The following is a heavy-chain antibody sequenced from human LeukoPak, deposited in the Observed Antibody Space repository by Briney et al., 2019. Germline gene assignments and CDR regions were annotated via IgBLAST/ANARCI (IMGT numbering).Heavy chain of an antibody. V-gene: IGHV3-23*01. CDR1: GFTFSSYG. CDR2: ISGSGGST. D-gene: IGHD3-22*01. Sequence: GGSLRLSCAASGFTFSSYGMSWVRQAPGKGLEWVSAISGSGGSTYYADSVKGRFTISRDNSKNTLYLQMNSLRAEDTAVYYCAKDHLYYYDSSGHDYWGQGTLVTVSS. J-gene: IGHJ4*02. CDR3: AKDHLYYYDSSGHDY.